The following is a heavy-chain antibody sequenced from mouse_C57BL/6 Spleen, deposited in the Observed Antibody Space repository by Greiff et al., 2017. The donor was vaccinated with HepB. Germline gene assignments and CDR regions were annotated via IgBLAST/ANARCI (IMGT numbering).Heavy chain of an antibody. V-gene: IGHV1-26*01. CDR1: GYTFTDYY. J-gene: IGHJ2*01. D-gene: IGHD2-4*01. Sequence: EVQLQQSGPELVKPGASVKISCKASGYTFTDYYMNWVKQSHGKSLEWIGDINPNNGGTSYNQKFKGKATLTVDKSSSTAYMELRSLTSEDSAVYYCARLPFYYDYGYYFDYWGQGTTLTVSS. CDR2: INPNNGGT. CDR3: ARLPFYYDYGYYFDY.